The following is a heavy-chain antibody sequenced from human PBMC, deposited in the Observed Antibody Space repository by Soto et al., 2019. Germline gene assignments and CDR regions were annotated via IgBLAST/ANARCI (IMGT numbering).Heavy chain of an antibody. CDR2: IIPIFGTA. CDR1: GYTFTHYA. J-gene: IGHJ3*02. CDR3: ARVMDYYDSSGYRNAFDI. D-gene: IGHD3-22*01. V-gene: IGHV1-69*13. Sequence: ASLKVACNTAGYTFTHYAISCVRHTNGQGLEWMGGIIPIFGTANYAQKFQGRVTITADESTSTAYMELSSLRSEDTAVYYCARVMDYYDSSGYRNAFDIWGQGTMVTVSS.